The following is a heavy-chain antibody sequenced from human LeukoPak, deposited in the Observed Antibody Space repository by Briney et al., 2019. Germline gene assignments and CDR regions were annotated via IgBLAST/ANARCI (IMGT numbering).Heavy chain of an antibody. CDR2: IYHSGST. J-gene: IGHJ4*02. Sequence: SETLSLTCTVSGYSISSGYYWGWIRQPPGKGLEWIGSIYHSGSTYYNPSLKSRVTISVDTSKNQFSLKLSSVTAADTAVYYCASLYCSSTSCYRRGYYFDYWGQGTLVTVSS. V-gene: IGHV4-38-2*02. D-gene: IGHD2-2*01. CDR3: ASLYCSSTSCYRRGYYFDY. CDR1: GYSISSGYY.